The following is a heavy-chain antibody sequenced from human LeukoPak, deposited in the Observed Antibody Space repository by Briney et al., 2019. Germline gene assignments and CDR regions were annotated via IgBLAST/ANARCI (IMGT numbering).Heavy chain of an antibody. Sequence: SETLSLTCTVSGGSIRSSSYYWDWIRQPPGKGLEWIGRFYYTGTTFYNPSLKSRVSISVDTSKNQFSLKLTSVTATDTAVYYCARLREDTSMFNWFDPWGQGTLVTVSS. CDR1: GGSIRSSSYY. V-gene: IGHV4-39*01. J-gene: IGHJ5*02. CDR3: ARLREDTSMFNWFDP. CDR2: FYYTGTT. D-gene: IGHD5-18*01.